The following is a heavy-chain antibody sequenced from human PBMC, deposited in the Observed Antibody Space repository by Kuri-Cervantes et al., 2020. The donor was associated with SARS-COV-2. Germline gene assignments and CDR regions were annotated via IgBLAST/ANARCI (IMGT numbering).Heavy chain of an antibody. D-gene: IGHD6-19*01. V-gene: IGHV4-34*01. CDR2: INHSGST. CDR3: ARGSPSGWYRVYDY. Sequence: ETLSLTCAVYGGSFSGYYWSWIRQPPGKGLEWIGEINHSGSTNYNPSLKSRVTISVDTSKNQFSLKLSSVTAADTAVYYCARGSPSGWYRVYDYWGQGTLVIVSS. CDR1: GGSFSGYY. J-gene: IGHJ4*02.